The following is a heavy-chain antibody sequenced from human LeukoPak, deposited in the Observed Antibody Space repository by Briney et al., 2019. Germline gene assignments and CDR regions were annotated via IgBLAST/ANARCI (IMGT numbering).Heavy chain of an antibody. V-gene: IGHV3-7*01. Sequence: GGSLRLSCAASGFTFSSYWMSWVRQAPGKGLEWVANIKQDGSEKYYVDSVKGRFTISRDNAKNSLYLQMNSLRAEDTAVYYCARVSASGHLWTGEIDPWGQGTLVTVSS. J-gene: IGHJ5*02. CDR2: IKQDGSEK. D-gene: IGHD3-3*02. CDR1: GFTFSSYW. CDR3: ARVSASGHLWTGEIDP.